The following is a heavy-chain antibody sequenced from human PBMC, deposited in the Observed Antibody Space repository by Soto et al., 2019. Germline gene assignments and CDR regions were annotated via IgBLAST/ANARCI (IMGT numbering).Heavy chain of an antibody. CDR2: IYYSGST. J-gene: IGHJ6*02. V-gene: IGHV4-59*08. CDR1: GGTLSPNY. CDR3: ARHQARFRYYGSGSDLYYYGMGV. Sequence: SETLSLTCIVSGGTLSPNYWAWIRQPPGKGLEWVGYIYYSGSTNYNPSLKSRVTISVDTSKNQFSLKLSSVTAADTAVYYCARHQARFRYYGSGSDLYYYGMGVWGQGTTVTVSS. D-gene: IGHD3-10*01.